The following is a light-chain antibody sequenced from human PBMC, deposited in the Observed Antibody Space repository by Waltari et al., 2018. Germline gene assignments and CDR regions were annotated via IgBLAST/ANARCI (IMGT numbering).Light chain of an antibody. CDR3: QQYYTFPPT. J-gene: IGKJ4*01. CDR2: SAS. V-gene: IGKV1-8*01. CDR1: QDVGSY. Sequence: AIRITQSPSSLSASRGDRVSITCRTSQDVGSYLAWYQQTPGRAPSLLLYSASTLQSGVPSRFIGAGSRTNFTRTITCLQYDDFAAYFCQQYYTFPPTFGGGTRVEIK.